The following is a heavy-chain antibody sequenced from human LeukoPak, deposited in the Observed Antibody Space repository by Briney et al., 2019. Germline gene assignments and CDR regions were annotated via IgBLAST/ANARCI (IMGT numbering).Heavy chain of an antibody. V-gene: IGHV4-59*01. CDR2: IYYSGGT. Sequence: SETLSLTCTVSGGSISSYYWSWIRQPPGKGLEWIGYIYYSGGTNYNPSLKSRVTISVDTSKSQFSLKLSSVTAADTAVYYCARVWFGESNGYWFDPWGQGTLVTVSS. D-gene: IGHD3-10*01. CDR1: GGSISSYY. J-gene: IGHJ5*02. CDR3: ARVWFGESNGYWFDP.